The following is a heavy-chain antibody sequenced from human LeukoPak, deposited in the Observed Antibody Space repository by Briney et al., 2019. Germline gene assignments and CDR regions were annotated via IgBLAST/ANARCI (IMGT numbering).Heavy chain of an antibody. CDR1: GFTFSSYA. Sequence: GGSLRLSCAASGFTFSSYAMHWVRQAPGKGLEWVAVISYDGSNKYYADSVKGRFTISRDNSKNTLYLQMNSLRAEDTAVYYCARDSYRNYYYYGMDVWGQGTTVTVSS. CDR2: ISYDGSNK. CDR3: ARDSYRNYYYYGMDV. V-gene: IGHV3-30*04. D-gene: IGHD3-16*02. J-gene: IGHJ6*02.